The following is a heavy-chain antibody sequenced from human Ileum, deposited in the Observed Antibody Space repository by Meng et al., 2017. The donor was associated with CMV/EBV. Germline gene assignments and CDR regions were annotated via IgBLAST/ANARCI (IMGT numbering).Heavy chain of an antibody. D-gene: IGHD2-2*01. CDR3: ARGGVVLAASSDS. J-gene: IGHJ5*01. Sequence: ACGFRFSAYWMNWVRQAPGKGLVWVSRISSDGTSVAYADSLKGRFTISRDNAKDTLYLQMNSLRAEDTAVYYCARGGVVLAASSDSWGQGTLVTVSS. CDR1: GFRFSAYW. CDR2: ISSDGTSV. V-gene: IGHV3-74*01.